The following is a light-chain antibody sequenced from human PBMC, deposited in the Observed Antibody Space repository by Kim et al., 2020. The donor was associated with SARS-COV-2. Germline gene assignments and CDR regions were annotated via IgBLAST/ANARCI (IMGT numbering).Light chain of an antibody. Sequence: VSQRKRPTPPCRASQSVGSNFAWYKLKPGQPPRLLIYGASTRATGIPARFSGSGSGTEFTLTISSLQSEDLAFYYCQQNNNWPLTFGGGTKVDIK. V-gene: IGKV3-15*01. CDR3: QQNNNWPLT. CDR1: QSVGSN. J-gene: IGKJ4*01. CDR2: GAS.